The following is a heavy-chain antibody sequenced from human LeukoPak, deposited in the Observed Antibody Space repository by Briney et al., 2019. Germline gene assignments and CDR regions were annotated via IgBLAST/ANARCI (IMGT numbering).Heavy chain of an antibody. CDR2: ISSSSSYI. CDR1: GFTFSSYS. Sequence: GGSLRLSCAASGFTFSSYSMNWVRQAPGKGLEWVSSISSSSSYIYYADSVKGRFTISRDNAKNSLYLQMNSLRAEDTALYYCARDGSSYFDYWGQGTLVTVSS. J-gene: IGHJ4*02. D-gene: IGHD1-26*01. CDR3: ARDGSSYFDY. V-gene: IGHV3-21*04.